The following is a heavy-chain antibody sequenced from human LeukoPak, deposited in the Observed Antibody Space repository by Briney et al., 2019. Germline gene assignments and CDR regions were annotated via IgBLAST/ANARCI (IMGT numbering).Heavy chain of an antibody. D-gene: IGHD1-26*01. J-gene: IGHJ4*02. Sequence: GGSLRLSGAASGFTFSSYSMNWVRQAPGKGLERVSSTSSSSSYIYYADSVKGRFTISRDNAKNSLYLQMNSLRAEDTAGYYCARLFRAVDYWGQGTLVTVSS. CDR1: GFTFSSYS. V-gene: IGHV3-21*01. CDR3: ARLFRAVDY. CDR2: TSSSSSYI.